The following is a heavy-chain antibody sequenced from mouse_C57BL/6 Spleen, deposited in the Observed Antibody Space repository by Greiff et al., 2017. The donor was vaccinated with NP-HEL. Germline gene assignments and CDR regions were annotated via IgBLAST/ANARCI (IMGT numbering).Heavy chain of an antibody. CDR2: INPSSGYT. V-gene: IGHV1-7*01. J-gene: IGHJ4*01. Sequence: QVQLKQSGAELAKPGASVKLSCKASGYTFTSYWMHWVKQRPGQGLEWIGYINPSSGYTKYNQKFKDKATLTADKSSSTAYMQLSSLTYEDSAVYYCASNYYGSSYVRAMDYWGQGTSVTVSS. CDR1: GYTFTSYW. CDR3: ASNYYGSSYVRAMDY. D-gene: IGHD1-1*01.